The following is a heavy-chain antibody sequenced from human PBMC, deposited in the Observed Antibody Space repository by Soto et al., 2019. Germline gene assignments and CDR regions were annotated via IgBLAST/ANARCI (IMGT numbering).Heavy chain of an antibody. CDR2: IFYSGST. J-gene: IGHJ6*02. V-gene: IGHV4-59*01. CDR3: ARERYYGMDV. CDR1: GGSISSYY. Sequence: SETLSLTCTVSGGSISSYYWSWIRQPPGKGLEWIGYIFYSGSTNYNPSLKSRVTISVDTSKNQFSLKLSSVTAADTAVYYCARERYYGMDVWGQGTTVTVSS.